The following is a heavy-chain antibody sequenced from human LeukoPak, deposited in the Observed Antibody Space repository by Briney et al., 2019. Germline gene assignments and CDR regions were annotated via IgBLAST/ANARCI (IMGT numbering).Heavy chain of an antibody. D-gene: IGHD4-17*01. CDR1: GGSISSYY. CDR2: IYYSGGT. V-gene: IGHV4-59*01. J-gene: IGHJ3*02. CDR3: ARGLGYGEYLVPFDI. Sequence: SETLSLTCTVSGGSISSYYWSWIRQPPGKGLEWIVYIYYSGGTNYNPSLKSRVTISADTSKNQFSLKLSSVTAADTAVYYCARGLGYGEYLVPFDIWGQGTLVTVSS.